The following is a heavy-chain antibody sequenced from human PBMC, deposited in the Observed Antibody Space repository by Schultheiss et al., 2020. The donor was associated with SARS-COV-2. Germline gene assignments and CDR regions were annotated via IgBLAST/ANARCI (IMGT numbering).Heavy chain of an antibody. V-gene: IGHV3-33*01. CDR1: GFTFSSYG. CDR2: IWYDGSNK. D-gene: IGHD1-26*01. CDR3: ARVDSGSYWAIDY. J-gene: IGHJ4*02. Sequence: GGSLRLSCAASGFTFSSYGMHWVRQAPGKGLEWVAVIWYDGSNKYYADSVKGRFTISRDNSKNTLYLQMNSLRAEDTAVYYCARVDSGSYWAIDYWGQGTVGTGSS.